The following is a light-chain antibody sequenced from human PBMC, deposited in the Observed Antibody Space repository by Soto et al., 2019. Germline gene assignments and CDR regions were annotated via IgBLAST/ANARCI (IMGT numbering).Light chain of an antibody. J-gene: IGKJ2*01. CDR3: QQSYSSPYT. CDR2: ATS. V-gene: IGKV1-39*01. Sequence: DIQMTQSPSSLSASVGDRVTITCRASQTISSYLHWYQQKPGKDPRLLIYATSNLNGGSPSRFSGSGSGTDFSLTISSLQPDDFATYYCQQSYSSPYTFGQGTNLDI. CDR1: QTISSY.